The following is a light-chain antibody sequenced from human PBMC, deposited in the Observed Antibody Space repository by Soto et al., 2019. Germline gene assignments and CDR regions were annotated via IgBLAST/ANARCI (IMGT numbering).Light chain of an antibody. J-gene: IGKJ1*01. V-gene: IGKV1-39*01. Sequence: DIQMHQSPSSLSASVGDRVTITCRASQSISSYLNWYQQKPGKDPKLLIYAASSLQSGVPSRFSGSGSGTDFTLTISSLQPADFATYYCQQSYSTPWTFGQGTKVDIK. CDR3: QQSYSTPWT. CDR2: AAS. CDR1: QSISSY.